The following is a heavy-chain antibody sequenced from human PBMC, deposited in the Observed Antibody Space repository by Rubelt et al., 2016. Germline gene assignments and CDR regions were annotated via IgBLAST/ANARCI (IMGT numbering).Heavy chain of an antibody. D-gene: IGHD6-13*01. Sequence: EVQLVESGGGLVQPGGSLRLSCAASGFTLSSYWMHWVRQAPGKGLVWASRINSDGSNTSYADSVKGRFTTSRDNAKNPRYLQMNSLRAEDTAVYYCVSSSLDYWGQGTLVTVSS. CDR3: VSSSLDY. CDR1: GFTLSSYW. V-gene: IGHV3-74*01. J-gene: IGHJ4*02. CDR2: INSDGSNT.